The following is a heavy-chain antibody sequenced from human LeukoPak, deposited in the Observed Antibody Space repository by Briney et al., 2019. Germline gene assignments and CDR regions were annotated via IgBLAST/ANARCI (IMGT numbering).Heavy chain of an antibody. D-gene: IGHD4-17*01. CDR1: GRTFSGYY. J-gene: IGHJ4*02. Sequence: SETLSLTSAIYGRTFSGYYRRWIRQPPGKGLEWIGEINHSGSTNYNPSLKSRVTISVDTSKNQFSLKLSSVTAADTAVYYCARRCVTVTTVLDFDYWGQGTLVTASS. CDR3: ARRCVTVTTVLDFDY. CDR2: INHSGST. V-gene: IGHV4-34*01.